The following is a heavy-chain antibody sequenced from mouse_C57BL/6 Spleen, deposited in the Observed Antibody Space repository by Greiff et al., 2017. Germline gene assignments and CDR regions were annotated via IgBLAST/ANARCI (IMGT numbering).Heavy chain of an antibody. CDR3: ARHDYGNPFAY. V-gene: IGHV5-12*01. Sequence: EVMLVESGGGLVQPGGSLKLSCAASGFTFSDYYMYWVRQTPEKRLEWVAYISNGGGSTYYPDTVKGRFTISRDNAKNTLYLQMSRLKSEDTAMYYCARHDYGNPFAYWGQGTLVTVSA. D-gene: IGHD2-1*01. CDR1: GFTFSDYY. CDR2: ISNGGGST. J-gene: IGHJ3*01.